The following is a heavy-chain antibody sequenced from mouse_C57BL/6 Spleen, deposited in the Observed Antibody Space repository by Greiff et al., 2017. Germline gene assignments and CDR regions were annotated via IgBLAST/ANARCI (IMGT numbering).Heavy chain of an antibody. Sequence: VHVKQSGPELVKPGASVKISCKASGYSFTDYNMNWVKQSNGKSLEWIGVINPNYGTTSYNQKFKGKATLTVDQSSSTAYMQLNSLTSEDSAVYYCARSGMGKRSFDYWGQGTTLTVSS. CDR2: INPNYGTT. CDR1: GYSFTDYN. CDR3: ARSGMGKRSFDY. J-gene: IGHJ2*01. V-gene: IGHV1-39*01. D-gene: IGHD2-1*01.